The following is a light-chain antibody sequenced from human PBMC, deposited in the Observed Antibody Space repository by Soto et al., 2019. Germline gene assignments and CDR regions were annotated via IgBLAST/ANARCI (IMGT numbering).Light chain of an antibody. CDR3: QQYNNWPPVA. Sequence: EIVMTQSPATLSVSPGERATLSCRASQSVSSNLAWYQQKPGQAPRLLIYGASTRATGIPARFSGSGSGTEFTLTISSLQSEDVAVYYCQQYNNWPPVAFGPGTKVDIK. CDR1: QSVSSN. V-gene: IGKV3-15*01. J-gene: IGKJ3*01. CDR2: GAS.